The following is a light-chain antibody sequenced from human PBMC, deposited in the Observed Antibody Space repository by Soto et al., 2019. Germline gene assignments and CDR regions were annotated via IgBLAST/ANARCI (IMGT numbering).Light chain of an antibody. Sequence: IVMTQSPDSLAVSLGERATINCKSSQSVLYSSNNKNYLAWYQQRPGQPPKLLIYWASTRESGVPDRFSGSGSGTDFTLTITSLQAEDVAVYYCQQYESNPPTFGQGTKLEIK. J-gene: IGKJ2*01. CDR1: QSVLYSSNNKNY. CDR2: WAS. V-gene: IGKV4-1*01. CDR3: QQYESNPPT.